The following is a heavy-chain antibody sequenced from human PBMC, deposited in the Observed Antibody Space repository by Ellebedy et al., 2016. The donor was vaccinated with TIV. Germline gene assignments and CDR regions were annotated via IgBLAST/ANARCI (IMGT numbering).Heavy chain of an antibody. Sequence: GEPLKISCAASGFAVSTNYMSWVRQAPGRGLEWLSVIYSDGSTYYADSVKGRFTISRDNSKKTLFLQVNSLRAEDTAVYYCIFKGMSARLYWGQGTLVTVSS. CDR2: IYSDGST. CDR3: IFKGMSARLY. D-gene: IGHD6-6*01. CDR1: GFAVSTNY. V-gene: IGHV3-53*01. J-gene: IGHJ1*01.